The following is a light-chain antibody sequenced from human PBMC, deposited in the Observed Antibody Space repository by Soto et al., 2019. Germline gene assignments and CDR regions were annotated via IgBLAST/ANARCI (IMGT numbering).Light chain of an antibody. CDR3: QQYNDSFPYT. V-gene: IGKV1-5*03. J-gene: IGKJ2*01. CDR1: QRINTW. CDR2: EAS. Sequence: DIQITQSPSTLSASVGDRVTITCRASQRINTWLAWYQQKPGTVPKLLIYEASTLESGVPSRFRGRRSGTEFTLTLSSLQPDDFATYYCQQYNDSFPYTLGHGAQVDIK.